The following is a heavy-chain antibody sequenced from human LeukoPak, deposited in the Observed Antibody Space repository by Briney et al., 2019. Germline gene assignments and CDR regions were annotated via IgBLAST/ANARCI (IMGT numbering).Heavy chain of an antibody. CDR2: ITGSGGIT. Sequence: GASLRLSCAASGFTFSNYAMSWVRQAPGKGLEWVSAITGSGGITYYADSVKGRFTISRDNSKNTVFLQMNSLRAEDTAVYYCAKWGDYDVLTGYVSDYWGQGTLVTVSS. V-gene: IGHV3-23*01. J-gene: IGHJ4*02. CDR3: AKWGDYDVLTGYVSDY. CDR1: GFTFSNYA. D-gene: IGHD3-9*01.